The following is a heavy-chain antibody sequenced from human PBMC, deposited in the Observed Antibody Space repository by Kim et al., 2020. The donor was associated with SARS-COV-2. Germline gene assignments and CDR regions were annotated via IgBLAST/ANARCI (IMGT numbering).Heavy chain of an antibody. Sequence: GESLKISCKGSGYSFTSYWIGWVRQMPGKGLEWMGIIYPGDSDTRYSPSFQGQVTISVDKSISTAYLQWSSLKASDSAIYYCARQHYDFWSGLLHWGQGTLGTVSS. D-gene: IGHD3-3*01. J-gene: IGHJ4*02. CDR3: ARQHYDFWSGLLH. CDR1: GYSFTSYW. CDR2: IYPGDSDT. V-gene: IGHV5-51*01.